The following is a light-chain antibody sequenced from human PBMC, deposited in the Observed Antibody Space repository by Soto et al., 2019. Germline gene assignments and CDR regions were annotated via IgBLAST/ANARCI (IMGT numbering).Light chain of an antibody. CDR3: QHYGSSLWT. Sequence: EIVLTQSPATLSLSPGERATLSCRASLSVGSSYLAWYQQKPGQAPRLLVYDESSRATGIPDRFSGSGSGTDFTLTISRLEPEDFAVYYCQHYGSSLWTF. V-gene: IGKV3-20*01. J-gene: IGKJ1*01. CDR1: LSVGSSY. CDR2: DES.